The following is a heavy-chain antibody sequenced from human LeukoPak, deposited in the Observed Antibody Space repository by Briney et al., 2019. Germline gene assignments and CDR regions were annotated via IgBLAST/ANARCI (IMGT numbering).Heavy chain of an antibody. CDR2: INHSGST. Sequence: SETLSLTCAGYGGSFSGYYWSWIRQPPGKGLEWIGEINHSGSTNYNPSLKSRVTISVDTSKNQFSLKLSSVTAADTAVYYCARGYIVVVVAATLVGNWFDPWGQGTLVTVSS. D-gene: IGHD2-15*01. CDR1: GGSFSGYY. CDR3: ARGYIVVVVAATLVGNWFDP. V-gene: IGHV4-34*01. J-gene: IGHJ5*02.